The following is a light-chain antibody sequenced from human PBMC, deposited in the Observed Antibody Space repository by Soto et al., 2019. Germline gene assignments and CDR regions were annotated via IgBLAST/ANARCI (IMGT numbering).Light chain of an antibody. Sequence: DIQMTQSPSSLSASVGDRVTITCRASQGISTWLAWYQQKPVKVPKLLIFVASTFEQGVPSRFSGSGSGTDFTLTISSLQPQDFATYDCQQSYGTPISFGQGTRLEIK. CDR3: QQSYGTPIS. CDR2: VAS. V-gene: IGKV1-39*01. J-gene: IGKJ5*01. CDR1: QGISTW.